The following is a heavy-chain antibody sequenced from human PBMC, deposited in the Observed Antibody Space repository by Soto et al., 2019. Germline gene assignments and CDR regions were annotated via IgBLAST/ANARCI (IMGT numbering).Heavy chain of an antibody. J-gene: IGHJ5*02. V-gene: IGHV4-59*01. Sequence: QVQLQESGPGLVKPSETLSLTCTVSGGSISSYYWNWIRQPPGKRMEWIGCIHYSGSTNYNPSLKSRVTMSVDTSRNQFSLRLSSVTAADTAVYHCARSLYSTNWNWFDPWGQGTLVTVSS. CDR1: GGSISSYY. D-gene: IGHD6-13*01. CDR3: ARSLYSTNWNWFDP. CDR2: IHYSGST.